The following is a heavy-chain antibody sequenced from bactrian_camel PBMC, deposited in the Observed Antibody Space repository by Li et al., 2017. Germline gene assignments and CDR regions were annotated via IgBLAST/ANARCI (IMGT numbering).Heavy chain of an antibody. D-gene: IGHD7*01. CDR1: GFPFSSYG. V-gene: IGHV3S40*01. Sequence: VQLVESGGGLVQPGGSLTLSCVASGFPFSSYGLSWVRLPPGKDLEYVSTINSNGSTYYRTTVEGRFTISRDNAKNTLYLQLDSLRTEDTATYYCAKGRPRLGLVAADLDRGQGTQVTVS. CDR2: INSNGST. CDR3: AKGRPRLGLVAADLD. J-gene: IGHJ4*01.